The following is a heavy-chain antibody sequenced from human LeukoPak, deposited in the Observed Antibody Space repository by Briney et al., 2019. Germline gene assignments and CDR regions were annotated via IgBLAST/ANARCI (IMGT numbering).Heavy chain of an antibody. CDR1: GGSLSSVDYY. CDR3: ARDSGWLDGFDY. V-gene: IGHV4-30-4*08. Sequence: SETLSLTCTVSGGSLSSVDYYWGWIRQSPGKGLEWIGYLSHIGSSYYNPSLKSRMTISVDTSKNQVSLKLSSVTAADTAVYYCARDSGWLDGFDYWGQGTLVTVSS. CDR2: LSHIGSS. D-gene: IGHD6-19*01. J-gene: IGHJ4*02.